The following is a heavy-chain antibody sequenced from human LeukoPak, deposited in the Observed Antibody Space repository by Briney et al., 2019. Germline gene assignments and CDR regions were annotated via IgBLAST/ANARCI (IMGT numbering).Heavy chain of an antibody. CDR1: GFTFSSYW. V-gene: IGHV3-74*01. CDR2: INSDGSST. CDR3: ARLSSSWLYYFDY. J-gene: IGHJ4*02. Sequence: GGSLRLSCAASGFTFSSYWMHWVRQAPGKGLVWVSRINSDGSSTSYADSVKGRFTISRDNAKNTLYLQMNSLRAEDTAVYYCARLSSSWLYYFDYWGQGTLVTVSS. D-gene: IGHD6-13*01.